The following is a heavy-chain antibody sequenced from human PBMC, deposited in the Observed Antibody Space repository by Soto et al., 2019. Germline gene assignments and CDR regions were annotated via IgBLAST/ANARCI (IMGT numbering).Heavy chain of an antibody. CDR2: ISYDGSNK. CDR3: ARESYYDSSGYYPTDLFDY. V-gene: IGHV3-30-3*01. Sequence: QVQLVESGGGVVQPGRSLRLSCAASGFTFSSYAMHWVRQAPGKGLEWVAVISYDGSNKYYADSVKGRFTISRDNSKNTLYLQMNSLRAEDTAVYYCARESYYDSSGYYPTDLFDYWGQGTLVTVSS. J-gene: IGHJ4*02. CDR1: GFTFSSYA. D-gene: IGHD3-22*01.